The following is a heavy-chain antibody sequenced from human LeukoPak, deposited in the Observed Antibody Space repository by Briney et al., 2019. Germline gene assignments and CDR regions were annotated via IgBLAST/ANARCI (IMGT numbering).Heavy chain of an antibody. D-gene: IGHD2-2*02. V-gene: IGHV1-8*01. CDR2: MNPNSGDT. CDR1: GYTFTDSE. Sequence: GASGKVSCKASGYTFTDSEINWVRQAPGQGLEWMGWMNPNSGDTGYAQKFQGRVTMTKNTSISTAYMELSSLRSEDTAVFFCARGCSGSSCYTGWYFDLWGRGTLVTVSS. CDR3: ARGCSGSSCYTGWYFDL. J-gene: IGHJ2*01.